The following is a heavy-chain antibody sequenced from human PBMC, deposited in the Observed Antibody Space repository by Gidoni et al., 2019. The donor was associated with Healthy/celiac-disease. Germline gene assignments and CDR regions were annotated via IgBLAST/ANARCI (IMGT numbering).Heavy chain of an antibody. D-gene: IGHD3-22*01. J-gene: IGHJ6*02. CDR3: ARYVGDSSGPYYYYYGMDV. Sequence: QVQLVESGGGLVKPGGSLRLSCAASGFPFSDYYLRGIRQAPGKGLEWFSYISSSGSTIYYADSVKGRFTISRDNAKNSLYLQMNSLRAEDTAVYYCARYVGDSSGPYYYYYGMDVWGQGTTVTVSS. CDR2: ISSSGSTI. CDR1: GFPFSDYY. V-gene: IGHV3-11*01.